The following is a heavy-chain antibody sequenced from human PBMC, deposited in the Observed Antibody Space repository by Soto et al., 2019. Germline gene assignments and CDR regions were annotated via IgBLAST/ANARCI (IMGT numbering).Heavy chain of an antibody. CDR3: ARTVVLERGWFDP. J-gene: IGHJ5*02. D-gene: IGHD1-1*01. CDR1: RYSISSGYY. V-gene: IGHV4-38-2*01. Sequence: SETLSLTCALSRYSISSGYYWGWIRQPPGKGLEWIASIYHSGSTYYNPSLQSRVTISVDTSKNQFSLKLSSVTAADTAVYYCARTVVLERGWFDPWGQGTLVTVSS. CDR2: IYHSGST.